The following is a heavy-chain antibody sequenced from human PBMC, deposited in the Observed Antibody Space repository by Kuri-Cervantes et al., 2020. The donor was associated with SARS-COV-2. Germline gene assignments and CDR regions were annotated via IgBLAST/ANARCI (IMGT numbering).Heavy chain of an antibody. D-gene: IGHD1-1*01. J-gene: IGHJ4*02. CDR3: VRDGDHWNFDY. CDR1: GFTFSSYS. CDR2: ISSSSSYI. Sequence: GESLKISCAASGFTFSSYSMNWVRQAPGKGLEWVSSISSSSSYIYYADSVKGRFTLSGDNAKNMLFLQMNSLRAEDTAVYYCVRDGDHWNFDYWGQGTLVTVSS. V-gene: IGHV3-21*01.